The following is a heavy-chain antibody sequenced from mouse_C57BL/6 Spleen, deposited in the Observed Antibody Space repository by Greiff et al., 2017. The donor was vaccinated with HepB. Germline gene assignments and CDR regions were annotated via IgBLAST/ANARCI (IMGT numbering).Heavy chain of an antibody. CDR3: ARGDTTVVGYYAMDY. D-gene: IGHD1-1*01. CDR1: GFTFSDYY. V-gene: IGHV5-16*01. J-gene: IGHJ4*01. CDR2: INYDGSST. Sequence: EVQLVESEGGLVQPGSSMKLSCTASGFTFSDYYMAWVRQVPEKGLEWVANINYDGSSTYYLDSLKSRFIISRDNAKNILYLQMSSLKSEDTATYYCARGDTTVVGYYAMDYWGQGTSVTVSS.